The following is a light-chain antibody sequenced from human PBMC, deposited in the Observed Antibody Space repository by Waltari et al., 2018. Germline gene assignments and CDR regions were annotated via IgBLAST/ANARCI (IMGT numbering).Light chain of an antibody. Sequence: QSALTQPASVSGSPGQSVTISCAGTSNDVVGYNSFSWYQEHPGQAPRVIIYDVSDRPSGVSDRFSGSKSGNTASLTISGLQAEDEADYYCSSQSSNDVVLFGGGTKLTVL. V-gene: IGLV2-14*01. CDR3: SSQSSNDVVL. CDR2: DVS. CDR1: SNDVVGYNS. J-gene: IGLJ2*01.